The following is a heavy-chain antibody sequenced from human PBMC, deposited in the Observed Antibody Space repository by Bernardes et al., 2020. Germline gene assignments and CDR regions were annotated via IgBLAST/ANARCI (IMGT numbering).Heavy chain of an antibody. CDR2: INPNSGGT. J-gene: IGHJ4*02. CDR3: ARGKRSGSGRFDY. CDR1: GYTFTGYY. Sequence: ASVKVSCKASGYTFTGYYIHWVRQAPGQGLEWLGRINPNSGGTNYAQKFQGRVTMTRDTSISTAYMELSRLRSDDTAVYYCARGKRSGSGRFDYWGQGTLVTVSS. D-gene: IGHD3-10*01. V-gene: IGHV1-2*06.